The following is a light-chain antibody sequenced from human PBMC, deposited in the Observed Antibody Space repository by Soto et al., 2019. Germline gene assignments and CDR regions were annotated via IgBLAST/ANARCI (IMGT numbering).Light chain of an antibody. Sequence: QSALTQPRSVSGSPGQSVTISCTGTSSDVGGYNYVSWYQQHPGKAPKLMIYDVSKRPSGVPDRFSGSKPGNTASLTISGLQAEDVAHYYCCSYAGSYTYVFGTGTMLTVL. V-gene: IGLV2-11*01. CDR1: SSDVGGYNY. CDR3: CSYAGSYTYV. CDR2: DVS. J-gene: IGLJ1*01.